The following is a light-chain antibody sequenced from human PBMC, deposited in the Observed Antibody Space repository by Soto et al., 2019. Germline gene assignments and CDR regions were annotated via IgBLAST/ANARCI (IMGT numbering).Light chain of an antibody. CDR2: GAS. V-gene: IGKV3-20*01. Sequence: EIVLTQSPGTLSLSPGERATLSCRASQSVSSSYLAWYQQKPGQAPRLLIYGASSRATGIPDRFSGSGSGTDFTLTISRLEPEDFAVYYCQQYCSSAWTFGQGTKV. CDR1: QSVSSSY. CDR3: QQYCSSAWT. J-gene: IGKJ1*01.